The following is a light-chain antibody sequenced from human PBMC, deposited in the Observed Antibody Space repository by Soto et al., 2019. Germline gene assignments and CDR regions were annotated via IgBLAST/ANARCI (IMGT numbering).Light chain of an antibody. Sequence: EIVLTQSPGTLSLSPGTRATLSCRASQSVSSYLAWYQQKPGQAPRLLMYGASSRATGIPDRFSGSGSGTDFTLTISRLEPEDSAVYYCQQRSNRPPLTFGGGTRWIS. V-gene: IGKV3D-20*02. CDR2: GAS. CDR3: QQRSNRPPLT. CDR1: QSVSSY. J-gene: IGKJ4*01.